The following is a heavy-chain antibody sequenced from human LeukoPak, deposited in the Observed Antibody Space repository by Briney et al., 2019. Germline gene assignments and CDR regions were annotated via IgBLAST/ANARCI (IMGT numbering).Heavy chain of an antibody. CDR2: INYSGST. Sequence: SETLSLTCTVSGGSISSYYWSWIRQPPGKGLEWIGYINYSGSTNYNPSLKSRVTISVDTSKNQFSLKLSSVTAADTAVYYCAREEDTLDAFDIWGQGTMVTVSS. J-gene: IGHJ3*02. D-gene: IGHD2-15*01. CDR3: AREEDTLDAFDI. V-gene: IGHV4-59*01. CDR1: GGSISSYY.